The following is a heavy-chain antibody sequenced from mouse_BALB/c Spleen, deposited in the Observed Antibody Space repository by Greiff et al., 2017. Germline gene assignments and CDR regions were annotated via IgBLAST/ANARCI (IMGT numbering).Heavy chain of an antibody. J-gene: IGHJ4*01. CDR2: ISNLAYSI. V-gene: IGHV5-15*02. Sequence: DVKLVESGGGLVQPGGSRKLSCAASGFTFSDYGMAWVRQAPGKGPEWVAFISNLAYSIYYADTVTGRFTISRENAKNTLYLEMSSLRSEDTAMYYCARDGGKGAMDYWGQGTSVTVSS. CDR3: ARDGGKGAMDY. D-gene: IGHD2-1*01. CDR1: GFTFSDYG.